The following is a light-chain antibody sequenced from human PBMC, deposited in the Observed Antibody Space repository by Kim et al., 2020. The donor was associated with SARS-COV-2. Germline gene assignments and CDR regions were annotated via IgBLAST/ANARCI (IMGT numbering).Light chain of an antibody. J-gene: IGLJ2*01. CDR2: EDS. CDR3: QAWDSTTVI. V-gene: IGLV3-1*01. CDR1: KLGDKY. Sequence: SYELAQPPSVSVSPGQTAYITCSGDKLGDKYACWYQQRPGQSPMLVIHEDSQRPSGIPERFSGSKSGDTATLTIGGAQDMDEADYYCQAWDSTTVIFGGGTQLTVL.